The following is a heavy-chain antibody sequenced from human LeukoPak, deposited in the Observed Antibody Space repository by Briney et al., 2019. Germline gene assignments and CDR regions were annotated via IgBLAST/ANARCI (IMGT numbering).Heavy chain of an antibody. CDR3: AKDTFSYGSQFDY. D-gene: IGHD5-18*01. Sequence: PGGSLRLSCAASGFTFDDYAMYWVRQAPGKGLEWVSGISWNSGSIGYADSVKGRFTISRDNAKNSLYLQMNSLRAEDTALYYCAKDTFSYGSQFDYWGQGILVTVSS. CDR2: ISWNSGSI. V-gene: IGHV3-9*01. J-gene: IGHJ4*02. CDR1: GFTFDDYA.